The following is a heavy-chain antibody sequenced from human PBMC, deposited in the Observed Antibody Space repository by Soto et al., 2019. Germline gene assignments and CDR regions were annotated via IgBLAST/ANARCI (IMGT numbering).Heavy chain of an antibody. V-gene: IGHV1-18*01. D-gene: IGHD3-3*01. CDR1: GYTFTSYG. J-gene: IGHJ4*02. CDR2: ISAYNGNT. CDR3: ARDQGGGDFWSGYLFRGTSPSVYYFDY. Sequence: EASVKVSCKASGYTFTSYGISWVRQAPGQGLEWMGWISAYNGNTNYAQKPQGRVTMTTDTSTSTAYMELRSLRSDDTAVYYCARDQGGGDFWSGYLFRGTSPSVYYFDYWGQGTLVTVSS.